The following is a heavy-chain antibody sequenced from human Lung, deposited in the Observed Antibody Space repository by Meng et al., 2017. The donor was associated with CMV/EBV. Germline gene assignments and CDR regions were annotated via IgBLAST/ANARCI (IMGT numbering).Heavy chain of an antibody. Sequence: ASXXVSXKASGYSXTGYYIHWVRQDPGQGLEDMGWINPTSGGTHYAQKFQGRVTMTRDTSISTAYMELNRLRSDDTAVYYCARGDLIVVVPATIPIVGMDVWXQGTTVTVSS. CDR2: INPTSGGT. CDR1: GYSXTGYY. J-gene: IGHJ6*02. CDR3: ARGDLIVVVPATIPIVGMDV. V-gene: IGHV1-2*02. D-gene: IGHD2-2*01.